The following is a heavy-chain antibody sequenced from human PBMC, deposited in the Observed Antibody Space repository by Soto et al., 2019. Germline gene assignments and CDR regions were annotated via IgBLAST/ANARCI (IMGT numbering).Heavy chain of an antibody. D-gene: IGHD3-22*01. J-gene: IGHJ4*02. Sequence: EVQLVETGGGLIQPGGSLRLSCAASGFTVSSNYMNWVRQAPGKGLEWVSVIYSGGSTYYADSVKGRFTVSRDNSKNTLYLQMNSLRAEDTAVYYCAREVGYGAHFDYWGQGTLVTVSS. CDR1: GFTVSSNY. V-gene: IGHV3-53*02. CDR3: AREVGYGAHFDY. CDR2: IYSGGST.